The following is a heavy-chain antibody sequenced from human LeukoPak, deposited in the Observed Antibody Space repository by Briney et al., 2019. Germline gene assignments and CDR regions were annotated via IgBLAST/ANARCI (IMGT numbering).Heavy chain of an antibody. V-gene: IGHV1-69*13. CDR2: IIPIFGTA. D-gene: IGHD3-22*01. CDR3: ARGIYDSSGYHFDY. Sequence: GASVKVSCKASGYTFTSYYMHWVRQAPGQGLEWMGGIIPIFGTANYAQKFQGRVTITADESTSTAYMELSSLRSEDTAVYYCARGIYDSSGYHFDYWGQGTLVTVSS. J-gene: IGHJ4*02. CDR1: GYTFTSYY.